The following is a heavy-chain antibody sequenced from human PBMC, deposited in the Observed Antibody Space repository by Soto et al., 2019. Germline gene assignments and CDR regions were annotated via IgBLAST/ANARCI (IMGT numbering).Heavy chain of an antibody. CDR1: GYTFTSYA. CDR2: INAGNGNT. D-gene: IGHD3-3*01. Sequence: SVKVSSKASGYTFTSYAMHWVRQAPGQRLEWMGWINAGNGNTKYSXKFQGXVTXXXXTSAXTAYMELSSLRSEDTAVYYCAXXXXRLRFLEWSSPINWFDPWGQGTLVTVSS. J-gene: IGHJ5*02. V-gene: IGHV1-3*01. CDR3: AXXXXRLRFLEWSSPINWFDP.